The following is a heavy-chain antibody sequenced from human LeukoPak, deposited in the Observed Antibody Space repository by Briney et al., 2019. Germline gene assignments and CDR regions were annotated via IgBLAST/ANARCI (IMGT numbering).Heavy chain of an antibody. V-gene: IGHV4-39*07. D-gene: IGHD4/OR15-4a*01. Sequence: SETLSLTCSVSGDSITSGEYYWAWLRQPPGKGLEWLGSVYYSGSIKYNPSLKGRVSMSRDMSKNQFSLNLNSVNATDTAVYYCARRDYAAWFDPWGQGTLVTVSS. CDR1: GDSITSGEYY. CDR3: ARRDYAAWFDP. CDR2: VYYSGSI. J-gene: IGHJ5*02.